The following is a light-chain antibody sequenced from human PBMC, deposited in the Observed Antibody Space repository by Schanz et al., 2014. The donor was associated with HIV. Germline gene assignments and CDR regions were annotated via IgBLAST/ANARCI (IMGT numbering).Light chain of an antibody. CDR3: SSYAGLNRAV. CDR2: EVS. V-gene: IGLV2-8*01. J-gene: IGLJ7*01. Sequence: QSALTQPASVSGSPGQSITISCTGTSSDVGADNSVSWYQQHPGKAPKIMIYEVSKRPSGVPDRFSGSKSGNTASLTISGHEAEDEADYYCSSYAGLNRAVFAGGTLLTVV. CDR1: SSDVGADNS.